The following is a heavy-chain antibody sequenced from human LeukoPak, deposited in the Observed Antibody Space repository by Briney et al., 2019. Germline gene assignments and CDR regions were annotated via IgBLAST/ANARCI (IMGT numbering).Heavy chain of an antibody. J-gene: IGHJ4*02. V-gene: IGHV3-30-3*01. D-gene: IGHD2-8*01. CDR3: ARGSMGVDLYFDY. CDR1: GFTFSSYA. Sequence: GGSLRLSCAASGFTFSSYAMHWVRQAPGKGLEWVAVISYDGSNKYYADSVKGRFTISRDNSKNTLYLQMNSLRAEDTAVYYCARGSMGVDLYFDYWGQGTLVTVSS. CDR2: ISYDGSNK.